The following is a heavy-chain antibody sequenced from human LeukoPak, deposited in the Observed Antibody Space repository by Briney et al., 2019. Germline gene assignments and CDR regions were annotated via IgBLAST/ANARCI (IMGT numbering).Heavy chain of an antibody. D-gene: IGHD3-10*02. CDR1: GFTFSSYA. V-gene: IGHV3-30*04. CDR3: AELGITMIGGV. Sequence: GRSLRLSCAASGFTFSSYAMHWVRQAPGKGLEWVAVISYDGSNKYYADSVKGRFTISRDNAKNSLYLQMNSLRAEDTAVYYCAELGITMIGGVWGKGTAVTISS. J-gene: IGHJ6*04. CDR2: ISYDGSNK.